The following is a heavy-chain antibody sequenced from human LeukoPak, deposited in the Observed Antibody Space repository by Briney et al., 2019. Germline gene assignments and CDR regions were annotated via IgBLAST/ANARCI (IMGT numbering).Heavy chain of an antibody. V-gene: IGHV4-59*08. CDR1: GGSISSYY. J-gene: IGHJ4*02. CDR2: IYHSGSP. Sequence: SETLSLTCTVSGGSISSYYWSWIRQPPGKGLEWIGYIYHSGSPNYNPSLKSRVTISVDTSKNQFSLKLSSVTAADTAVYYCARTPVTTGYFDYWGQGTLVTVSS. CDR3: ARTPVTTGYFDY. D-gene: IGHD4-17*01.